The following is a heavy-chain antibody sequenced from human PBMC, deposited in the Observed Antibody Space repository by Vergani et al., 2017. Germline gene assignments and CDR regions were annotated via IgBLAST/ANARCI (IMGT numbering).Heavy chain of an antibody. J-gene: IGHJ4*02. CDR1: GGSISSYY. CDR2: ISGSGGST. D-gene: IGHD6-13*01. CDR3: AKDISSWYYFDY. Sequence: VQLQESGPGLVKPSETLSLTCTVSGGSISSYYWSWTRQAPGKGLEWVSAISGSGGSTYYADSVKGRFTISRDNSKNTLYLHMNSLRAEDTAVYFCAKDISSWYYFDYWGQGTLVTVSS. V-gene: IGHV3-23*01.